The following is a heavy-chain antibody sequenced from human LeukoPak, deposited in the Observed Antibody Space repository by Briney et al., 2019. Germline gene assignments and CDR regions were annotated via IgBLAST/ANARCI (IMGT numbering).Heavy chain of an antibody. J-gene: IGHJ4*02. V-gene: IGHV3-74*01. D-gene: IGHD3-22*01. Sequence: GGSLRLSCAASGFTFSSYWMHWVRQDPGKGLVWVSRINSDGSSTSYADSVKGRLTISRDNAKNTLYLQMNSLRAEDTAVYYCARELGTYDSFDYWGQGTLVTVSS. CDR2: INSDGSST. CDR3: ARELGTYDSFDY. CDR1: GFTFSSYW.